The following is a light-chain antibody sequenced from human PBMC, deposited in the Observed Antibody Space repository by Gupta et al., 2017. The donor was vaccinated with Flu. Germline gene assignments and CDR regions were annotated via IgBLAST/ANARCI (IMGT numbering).Light chain of an antibody. V-gene: IGKV1D-16*01. CDR1: QDIRTW. CDR3: QKYNSLHHT. J-gene: IGKJ4*02. Sequence: IQMNQSPSSLSASVGDRVTITCRASQDIRTWLAGYQQKPEKAPTSSIYAAANLQSGVPSRCSGGGSGTDFTLTISRLQPEDWATYDCQKYNSLHHTFGRGTKVEIK. CDR2: AAA.